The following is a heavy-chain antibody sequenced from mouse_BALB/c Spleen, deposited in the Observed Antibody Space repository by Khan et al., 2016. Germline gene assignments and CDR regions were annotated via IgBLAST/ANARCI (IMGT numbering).Heavy chain of an antibody. J-gene: IGHJ1*01. CDR3: ARWGMGTTGWYFDV. Sequence: QIQLVQSGPELKKPGETVKISCKASGYTFTNSGMNWVKQAPGKGLKWVGWINTYTGEPTYADDFKGRFAFSLESSASTAYLHIDNLKNEDMTTYFCARWGMGTTGWYFDVWGAGTTVTVSS. D-gene: IGHD2-14*01. CDR1: GYTFTNSG. V-gene: IGHV9-1*02. CDR2: INTYTGEP.